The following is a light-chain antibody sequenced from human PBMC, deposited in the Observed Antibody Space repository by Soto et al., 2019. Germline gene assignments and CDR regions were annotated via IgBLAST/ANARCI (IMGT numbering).Light chain of an antibody. CDR2: GVT. J-gene: IGLJ1*01. CDR1: SSDIGGYDY. CDR3: TSYTSSSTHV. Sequence: QSALTQPASVSGSPGQSITISCTGTSSDIGGYDYASWYQHHPGKAPKFIIYGVTNRPSGVSHRFSGSKSANTASLTISGLQAEDEADYYCTSYTSSSTHVFGTGTKVTVL. V-gene: IGLV2-14*01.